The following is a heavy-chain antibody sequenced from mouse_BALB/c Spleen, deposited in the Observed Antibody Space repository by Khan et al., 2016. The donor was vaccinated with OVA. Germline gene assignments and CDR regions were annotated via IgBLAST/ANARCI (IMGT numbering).Heavy chain of an antibody. J-gene: IGHJ4*01. CDR3: YSVIYSY. CDR1: GFNFKDYY. D-gene: IGHD1-1*01. CDR2: IDPENGDT. V-gene: IGHV14-4*02. Sequence: VQLQQSGAELVRSGASVKLSCTASGFNFKDYYMHWVMQRPEQGLEWIGWIDPENGDTEYAPKFQGKATMTADTSSNTAYLQLSSLTSEDTAVYYCYSVIYSYWGQGTSVTVSS.